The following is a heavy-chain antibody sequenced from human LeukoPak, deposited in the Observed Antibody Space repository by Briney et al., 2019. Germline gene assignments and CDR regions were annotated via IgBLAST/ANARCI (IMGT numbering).Heavy chain of an antibody. J-gene: IGHJ4*02. V-gene: IGHV3-21*01. Sequence: GGSLRLSCAASGFTFSSYSMNWVRQAPGKGLEWVSSISSSSSYIYYADSVKGRFTISRDNSKNTLYLQMNSLRAEDTAVYYCARGSTYSSGWYTGFDYWGQGTLVTVSS. CDR1: GFTFSSYS. CDR2: ISSSSSYI. D-gene: IGHD6-19*01. CDR3: ARGSTYSSGWYTGFDY.